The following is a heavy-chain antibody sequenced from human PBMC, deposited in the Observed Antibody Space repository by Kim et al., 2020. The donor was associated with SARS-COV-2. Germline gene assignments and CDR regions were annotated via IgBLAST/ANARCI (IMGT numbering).Heavy chain of an antibody. CDR1: GFTFSSYA. Sequence: GGSLILSCAASGFTFSSYAMSWVRQAPGKGLEWVSAISGSGGSTYYADSVKGRFTISRDNSKNTLYLQMNSLRAEDTAVYYCAKFRMPATIPLHYYYYGMDVWGQGTTVTVSS. V-gene: IGHV3-23*01. CDR3: AKFRMPATIPLHYYYYGMDV. D-gene: IGHD2-2*01. CDR2: ISGSGGST. J-gene: IGHJ6*02.